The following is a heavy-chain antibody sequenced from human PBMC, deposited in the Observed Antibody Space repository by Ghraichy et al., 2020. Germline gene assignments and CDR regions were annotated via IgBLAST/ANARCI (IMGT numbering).Heavy chain of an antibody. CDR3: ARVRGVVTARTALGAFDI. D-gene: IGHD2-21*02. Sequence: GESLNISCAASGFTFSSYAMHWVRQAPGKGLEYVSAISSNGGSTYYANSVKGRFTISRDNSKNTLYLQMGSLRAEDMAVYYCARVRGVVTARTALGAFDIWGQGTMVTVSS. CDR2: ISSNGGST. V-gene: IGHV3-64*01. J-gene: IGHJ3*02. CDR1: GFTFSSYA.